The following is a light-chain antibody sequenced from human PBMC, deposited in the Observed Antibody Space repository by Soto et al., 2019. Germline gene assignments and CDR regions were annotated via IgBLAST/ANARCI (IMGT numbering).Light chain of an antibody. CDR3: QQSYSTPKFT. J-gene: IGKJ3*01. Sequence: DIPMTQSPSSLSASVGDRVTITCRAIQSISSYLNWYQQKPGKAPKLLIYAASSLQSGVPSRFSGSGSGTDVTLTISSLQPEDFAAYYCQQSYSTPKFTFGPGTKVDIK. CDR1: QSISSY. CDR2: AAS. V-gene: IGKV1-39*01.